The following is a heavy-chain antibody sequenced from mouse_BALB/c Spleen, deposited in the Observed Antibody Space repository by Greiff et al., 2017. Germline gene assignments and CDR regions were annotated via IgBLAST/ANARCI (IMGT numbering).Heavy chain of an antibody. V-gene: IGHV2-9*02. J-gene: IGHJ4*01. CDR1: GFSLTSYG. CDR2: IWAGGST. Sequence: VQLVESGPGLVAPSQSLSITCTVSGFSLTSYGVHWVRQPPGKGLEWLGVIWAGGSTNYNSALMSRLSISKDNSKSQVFLKMNSLQTDDTAMYYCARDYDGGAYAMDYWGQGTSVTVSS. CDR3: ARDYDGGAYAMDY. D-gene: IGHD2-12*01.